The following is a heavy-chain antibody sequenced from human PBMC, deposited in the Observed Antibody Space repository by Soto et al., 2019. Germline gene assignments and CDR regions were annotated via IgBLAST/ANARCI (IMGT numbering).Heavy chain of an antibody. D-gene: IGHD3-10*01. CDR2: VSSIFST. Sequence: SETLSLTCVVSGDSISNYYWIWIRQPPVNGLEFIGDVSSIFSTNYNPSLKSRFTISLYTSKNHLSLKLNSLTAADTAVYYCARRLMVVEVTTQGMDVWGQGTTVTVSS. J-gene: IGHJ6*02. CDR3: ARRLMVVEVTTQGMDV. V-gene: IGHV4-59*01. CDR1: GDSISNYY.